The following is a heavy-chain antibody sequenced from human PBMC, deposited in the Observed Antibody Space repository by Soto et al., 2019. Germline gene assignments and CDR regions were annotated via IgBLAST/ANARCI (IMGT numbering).Heavy chain of an antibody. D-gene: IGHD3-22*01. J-gene: IGHJ4*02. CDR3: AKAAYYYDSSGYPPLGDY. CDR1: GYTFTNYA. Sequence: GASVKVSCKASGYTFTNYAIHWVRQAPGQRLEWMGWINAGKGNTKYSQKFQGRVTITRDTSASTAYMELSSLRAEDTAVYYCAKAAYYYDSSGYPPLGDYWGQGTLVTVSS. CDR2: INAGKGNT. V-gene: IGHV1-3*01.